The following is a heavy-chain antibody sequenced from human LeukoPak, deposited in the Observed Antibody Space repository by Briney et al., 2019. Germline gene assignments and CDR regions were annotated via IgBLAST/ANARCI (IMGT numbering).Heavy chain of an antibody. J-gene: IGHJ4*02. Sequence: GGSLRLSCVASGFTFSSYAMNWVRQAPGKGLEWVSGISGSGVSTYYADSVKGRFTISRDNSKNTLYLQMNSLRAEDTAVYYCAKRGDGYSTYYFDYWGQGTLVTVSS. CDR3: AKRGDGYSTYYFDY. V-gene: IGHV3-23*01. CDR2: ISGSGVST. CDR1: GFTFSSYA. D-gene: IGHD5-24*01.